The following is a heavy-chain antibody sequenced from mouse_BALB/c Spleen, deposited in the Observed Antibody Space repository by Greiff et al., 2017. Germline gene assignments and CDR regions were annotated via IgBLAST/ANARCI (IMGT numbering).Heavy chain of an antibody. CDR3: ARAGYRYDEAWFAY. CDR2: ISNLAYSI. V-gene: IGHV5-15*02. J-gene: IGHJ3*01. D-gene: IGHD2-14*01. CDR1: GFTFSDYG. Sequence: EVHLVESGGGLVQPGGSRKLSCAASGFTFSDYGMAWVRQAPGKGPEWVAFISNLAYSIYYADTVTGRFTISRENAKNTLYLEMSSLRSEDTAMYYCARAGYRYDEAWFAYWGQGTLVTVSA.